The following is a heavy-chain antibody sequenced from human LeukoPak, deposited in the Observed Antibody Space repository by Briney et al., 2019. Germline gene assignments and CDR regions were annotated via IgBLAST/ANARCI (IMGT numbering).Heavy chain of an antibody. CDR2: IYATGTT. CDR1: VGSISGYF. V-gene: IGHV4-4*07. D-gene: IGHD3-16*02. CDR3: AREGGGSNRCLD. J-gene: IGHJ1*01. Sequence: SETLSLTCTVSVGSISGYFWSWIRQPAGKGREWIGRIYATGTTNYNPSLKSRVTMSVDTSKNQFSLNLTSVTAADTAVYYCAREGGGSNRCLDWGQGTLVTVSS.